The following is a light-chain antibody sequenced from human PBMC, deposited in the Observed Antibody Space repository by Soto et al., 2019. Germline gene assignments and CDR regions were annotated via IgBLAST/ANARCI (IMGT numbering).Light chain of an antibody. J-gene: IGKJ4*01. CDR3: MQALQTSLT. Sequence: DIVMTQSPDSLAVSLGERATINCKSSQSVLYSSNNKNYLAWYQQKPGQPPKLLIYWASTRESGVPDRFSGSGSGTDFTLKISRVEAEDVGVYYCMQALQTSLTFGGGTKVEIK. CDR2: WAS. CDR1: QSVLYSSNNKNY. V-gene: IGKV4-1*01.